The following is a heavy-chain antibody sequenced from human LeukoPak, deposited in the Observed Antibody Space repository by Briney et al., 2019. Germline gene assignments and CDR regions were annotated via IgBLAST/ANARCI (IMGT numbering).Heavy chain of an antibody. CDR3: ATHTISGVVTYALHV. V-gene: IGHV1-24*01. CDR1: GYTGIELW. D-gene: IGHD3-3*01. CDR2: FDYGNGET. Sequence: ASVKVSCKVSGYTGIELWMNWVRQARGKGLEWMGGFDYGNGETVYAQNFQGRVTMTEDTSTDTAYMELSSLTSEDTGVYYCATHTISGVVTYALHVWGRGTLVTVSS. J-gene: IGHJ3*01.